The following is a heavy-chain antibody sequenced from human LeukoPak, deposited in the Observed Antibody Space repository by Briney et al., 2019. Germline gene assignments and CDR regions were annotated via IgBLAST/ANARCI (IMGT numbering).Heavy chain of an antibody. CDR2: ITPRSGNT. CDR3: ARDRVGVGGDCWEI. CDR1: GYSFISYD. Sequence: ASVKVSCKASGYSFISYDINWVRQVTGQGFECMGCITPRSGNTGYVQKFQGRVTMTRDTSIGTAYMELSSLRSEDTAVYYCARDRVGVGGDCWEIWGQGTLVTVSS. V-gene: IGHV1-8*01. D-gene: IGHD2-21*01. J-gene: IGHJ4*02.